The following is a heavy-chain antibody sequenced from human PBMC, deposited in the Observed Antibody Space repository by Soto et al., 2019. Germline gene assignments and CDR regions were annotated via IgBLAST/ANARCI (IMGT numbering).Heavy chain of an antibody. Sequence: QVQLVESGGGVVQPGRSLRLSCAASGFTFSSYGMHWVRQAPGKGLEWVAVISYDGSNKYYADSVKGRFTISRDNSKNTLYLQMNGLRAEDTAVYYCAKAMAGYYYDSSGYSSYYGMDVWGQGTTVTVSS. J-gene: IGHJ6*02. CDR2: ISYDGSNK. CDR3: AKAMAGYYYDSSGYSSYYGMDV. D-gene: IGHD3-22*01. CDR1: GFTFSSYG. V-gene: IGHV3-30*18.